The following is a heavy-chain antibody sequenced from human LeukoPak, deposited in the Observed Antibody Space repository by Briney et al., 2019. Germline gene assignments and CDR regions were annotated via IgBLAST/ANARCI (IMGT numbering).Heavy chain of an antibody. J-gene: IGHJ6*03. CDR2: MYYRGST. V-gene: IGHV4-59*01. D-gene: IGHD5-18*01. CDR1: GGCISSYY. CDR3: ARTTEGGYTYGYFYYYYMDV. Sequence: SETLSLTCTVSGGCISSYYWSWIRQPPGKGLEWIVYMYYRGSTNYNPSLKSRVTISVDTSKNQFSLKLSSVTAADTAVYYCARTTEGGYTYGYFYYYYMDVWGKGTTVTISS.